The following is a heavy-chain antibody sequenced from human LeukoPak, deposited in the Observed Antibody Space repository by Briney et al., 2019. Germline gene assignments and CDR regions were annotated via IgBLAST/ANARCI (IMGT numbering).Heavy chain of an antibody. J-gene: IGHJ4*02. V-gene: IGHV3-7*01. Sequence: GGSLRLSCAASGYTFSQYWMSWVRQAPGKGLEWVANMNHDGREKYYVDSVKGRFTISRDNAKSSLYLQMNSLRVEDTAVYYCATDDYGPAGYGGQGTLVTVSS. CDR3: ATDDYGPAGY. CDR2: MNHDGREK. D-gene: IGHD4-17*01. CDR1: GYTFSQYW.